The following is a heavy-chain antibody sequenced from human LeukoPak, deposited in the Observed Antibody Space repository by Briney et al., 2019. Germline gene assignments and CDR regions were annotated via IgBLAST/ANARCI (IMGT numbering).Heavy chain of an antibody. CDR3: AAHNSGFFDY. J-gene: IGHJ4*02. D-gene: IGHD3-22*01. V-gene: IGHV3-33*08. Sequence: PGGSLRLSCAASGFTFSSYAMHWVRQAPGKGLEWVAVIWYDGSNQYYADSVKGRFTISRDNSKNTLSLQMNSLRAEDTAVYYCAAHNSGFFDYWGQGTLVTVSS. CDR2: IWYDGSNQ. CDR1: GFTFSSYA.